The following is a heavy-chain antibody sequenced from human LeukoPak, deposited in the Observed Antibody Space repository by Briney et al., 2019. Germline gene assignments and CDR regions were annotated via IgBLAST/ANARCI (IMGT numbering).Heavy chain of an antibody. CDR1: GYTFTSYG. D-gene: IGHD3-3*01. Sequence: ASVKVSCKASGYTFTSYGISWVRQAPGQGLEWMGWISAYNGNTNYAQKLQGRVTMTTDTSTGTAYMELRSLRSDDTAVYYCARGVRMYYDFWSGYSPADYWGQGTLVTVSS. V-gene: IGHV1-18*01. CDR3: ARGVRMYYDFWSGYSPADY. CDR2: ISAYNGNT. J-gene: IGHJ4*02.